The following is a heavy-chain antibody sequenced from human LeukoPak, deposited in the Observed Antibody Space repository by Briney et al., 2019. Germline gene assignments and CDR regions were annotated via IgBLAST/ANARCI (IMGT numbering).Heavy chain of an antibody. CDR2: INSDGSEG. D-gene: IGHD6-6*01. CDR3: ARSSYSSSSSV. CDR1: GFTFSGFW. V-gene: IGHV3-7*03. Sequence: GGSLRLSCAVSGFTFSGFWMSWSRQARGKGLEWVASINSDGSEGYYADVVKGRFTISRDNAKNSLYPQINSLRAEDTAVYYCARSSYSSSSSVWGQGTMVTVSS. J-gene: IGHJ3*01.